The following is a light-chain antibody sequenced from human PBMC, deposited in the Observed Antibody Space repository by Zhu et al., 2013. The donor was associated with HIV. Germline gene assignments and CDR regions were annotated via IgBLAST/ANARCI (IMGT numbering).Light chain of an antibody. J-gene: IGKJ1*01. V-gene: IGKV3-15*01. Sequence: EIVMTQSPVTLSVSPGERATLSCRASQSVSTNLAWYQQKPGQAPRLLIYGVSTRATGIPARFSGSGSGTEFTLTITSLQSEDFAVYFCQQYNNWPPWTFGQGTKVEIK. CDR2: GVS. CDR1: QSVSTN. CDR3: QQYNNWPPWT.